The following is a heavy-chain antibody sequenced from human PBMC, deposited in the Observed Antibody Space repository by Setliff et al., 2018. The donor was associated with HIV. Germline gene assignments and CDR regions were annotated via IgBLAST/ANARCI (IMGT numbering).Heavy chain of an antibody. V-gene: IGHV5-51*01. CDR3: ATSPGTYSSSSASYFDY. CDR1: GYTFPHSW. CDR2: IHLSDSDT. J-gene: IGHJ4*02. D-gene: IGHD6-6*01. Sequence: GESLKISCKGSGYTFPHSWIGWVRQMPGKGLEWMGIIHLSDSDTRYSPSFQGQVTISADKSISTAYLQWSSLKASDTAMYYCATSPGTYSSSSASYFDYWGRGTLVTVSS.